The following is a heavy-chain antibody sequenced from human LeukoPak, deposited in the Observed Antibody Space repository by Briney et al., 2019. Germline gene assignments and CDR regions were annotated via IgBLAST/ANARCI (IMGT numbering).Heavy chain of an antibody. D-gene: IGHD1-26*01. J-gene: IGHJ4*02. V-gene: IGHV4-30-2*01. CDR3: ARGRGVGAPSGYFDY. CDR1: GGSITSGDYY. CDR2: ISHSGST. Sequence: SQTLSLTCTVSGGSITSGDYYWSWIRQPPGKGLEWIGYISHSGSTSYNPSLKSRVIISVDRSKNQFSLKLTSVTAADTAVYYCARGRGVGAPSGYFDYWGQGTLVTVSS.